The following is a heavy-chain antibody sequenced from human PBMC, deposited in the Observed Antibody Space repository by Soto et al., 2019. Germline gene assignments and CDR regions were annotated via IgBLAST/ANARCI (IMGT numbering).Heavy chain of an antibody. V-gene: IGHV1-69*13. CDR2: IIPIFGTA. CDR1: GGTFSSYA. J-gene: IGHJ6*02. CDR3: AAMKRITIFGVVIIQTDYYYYGMDV. Sequence: ASVKVSCKASGGTFSSYAISWVRQAPGQGLEWMGGIIPIFGTANYAQKFQGRVTITADESTSTAYMELSSLRSEDTAVYYCAAMKRITIFGVVIIQTDYYYYGMDVWGQGTTVTVSS. D-gene: IGHD3-3*01.